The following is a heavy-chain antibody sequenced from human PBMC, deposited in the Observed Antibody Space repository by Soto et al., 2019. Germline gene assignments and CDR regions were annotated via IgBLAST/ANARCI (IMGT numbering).Heavy chain of an antibody. Sequence: GGSLRLSCAASGLTFSSYVMHGVRQAPGKGLEWVAVIWYDGSNKYYADSVKGRFTISRDNSKNTLYLQMNSLRAEDTAVYYCARGGYSYGSHLYYYGMDVWGQGTTVTVSS. V-gene: IGHV3-33*01. CDR1: GLTFSSYV. CDR3: ARGGYSYGSHLYYYGMDV. CDR2: IWYDGSNK. D-gene: IGHD5-18*01. J-gene: IGHJ6*02.